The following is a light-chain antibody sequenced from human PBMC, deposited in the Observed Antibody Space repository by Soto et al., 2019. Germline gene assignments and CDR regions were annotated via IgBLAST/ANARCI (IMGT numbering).Light chain of an antibody. CDR3: QQGISFPLT. CDR2: TAS. J-gene: IGKJ4*01. CDR1: QGISNW. Sequence: DIQMTQSPSSVSASVGDRVTITCRASQGISNWLAWYQRKPGEAPRLLIYTASSLQGGVPSRFSGSGSGPDSTLTMSSLQPEDFATYYCQQGISFPLTFGGGTKVDIK. V-gene: IGKV1-12*01.